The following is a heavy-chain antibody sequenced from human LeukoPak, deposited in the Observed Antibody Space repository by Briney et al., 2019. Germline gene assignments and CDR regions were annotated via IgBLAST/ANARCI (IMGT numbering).Heavy chain of an antibody. CDR3: ARGGPLRYDSSGYYPDY. D-gene: IGHD3-22*01. V-gene: IGHV5-51*01. CDR1: GYSFTSCW. CDR2: IYPGDSDT. Sequence: GESLKISCKGSGYSFTSCWIGWVRQMPGKGLEWMGIIYPGDSDTRYSPSFQGQVTISADKSISTAYLQWSSLKASDTAMYYCARGGPLRYDSSGYYPDYWGQGTLVTVSS. J-gene: IGHJ4*02.